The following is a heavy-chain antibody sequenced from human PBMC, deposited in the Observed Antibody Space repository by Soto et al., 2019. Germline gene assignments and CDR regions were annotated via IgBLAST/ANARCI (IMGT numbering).Heavy chain of an antibody. V-gene: IGHV3-30*18. Sequence: GGSLRLSCAASGFTFSSYCMHWVRQAPGKGLERVAVISYDGSNKYYADSVKGRFTISRDNSKNTLYLQMNSLRAEDTAVYYCAKDLNIITYDFWSGDYNGKGFDYWGQGTLVTVSS. CDR1: GFTFSSYC. CDR2: ISYDGSNK. D-gene: IGHD3-3*01. J-gene: IGHJ4*02. CDR3: AKDLNIITYDFWSGDYNGKGFDY.